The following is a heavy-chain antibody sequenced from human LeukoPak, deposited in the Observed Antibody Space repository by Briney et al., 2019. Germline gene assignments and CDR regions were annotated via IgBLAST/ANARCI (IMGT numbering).Heavy chain of an antibody. CDR3: ARDPGVVAFHYFDF. CDR2: IGGLGGST. V-gene: IGHV3-23*01. Sequence: PGGSLRLSCAASGFTFSAHAKAWVRQAPGKGLEWVSGIGGLGGSTYYAGSVKGRFTISRDNSENTLYLEMNSLRADDTAVYYCARDPGVVAFHYFDFWGQGALVTVSS. J-gene: IGHJ4*02. D-gene: IGHD3-3*01. CDR1: GFTFSAHA.